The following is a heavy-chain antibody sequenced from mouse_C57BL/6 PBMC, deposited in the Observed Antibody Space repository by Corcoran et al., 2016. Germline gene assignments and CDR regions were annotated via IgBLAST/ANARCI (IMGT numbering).Heavy chain of an antibody. CDR2: IFPGSGST. J-gene: IGHJ2*01. D-gene: IGHD1-1*01. Sequence: QVQLQQSGPELVEPGASVKIARKASGYTFTDYYINWVKQRPRQGLGWIGWIFPGSGSTYYNEKFKGKATLTVDKSSSTAYMLLSSLTSEDSAVYFCARFGSSPYFDYWGQGTTLTVSS. CDR3: ARFGSSPYFDY. CDR1: GYTFTDYY. V-gene: IGHV1-75*01.